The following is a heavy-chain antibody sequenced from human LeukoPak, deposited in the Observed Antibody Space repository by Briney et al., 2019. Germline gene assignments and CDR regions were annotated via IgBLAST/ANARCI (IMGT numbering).Heavy chain of an antibody. V-gene: IGHV4-39*07. D-gene: IGHD3-22*01. Sequence: SETLSLTCTVSGGSITSRRNYWGWIRQPPGKGLEWIGSINYSGSSYYNPSLKRRVTISVDTSKNQFSLKLISVTAADTAVYYCARDRSYEPFDYWGQGTLVTVSS. CDR3: ARDRSYEPFDY. CDR2: INYSGSS. J-gene: IGHJ4*02. CDR1: GGSITSRRNY.